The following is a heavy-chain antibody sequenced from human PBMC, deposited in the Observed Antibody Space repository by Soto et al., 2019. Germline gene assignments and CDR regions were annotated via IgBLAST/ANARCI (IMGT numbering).Heavy chain of an antibody. V-gene: IGHV1-18*01. Sequence: ASVKVSCNASGYTFTNYGISWVRQAPGEGLEWVGWINTSNDNKPYAQKLQGRLTLTTDTSTSTAYMDLTTLRAEDTAVYYCATYVQIWFPSQHTYLDYWGQGTLVTVSS. CDR3: ATYVQIWFPSQHTYLDY. CDR2: INTSNDNK. CDR1: GYTFTNYG. J-gene: IGHJ4*02. D-gene: IGHD5-18*01.